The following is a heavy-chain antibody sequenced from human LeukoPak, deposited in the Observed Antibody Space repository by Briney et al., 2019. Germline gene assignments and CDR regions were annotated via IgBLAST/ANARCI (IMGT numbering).Heavy chain of an antibody. J-gene: IGHJ6*02. V-gene: IGHV4-59*08. CDR3: ARHQYGVNPYYYYGMDV. CDR2: IYYSGST. CDR1: GGSLSSYY. D-gene: IGHD4-17*01. Sequence: SETLSLTCTVSGGSLSSYYWSWIRQPPGKGLEWIGYIYYSGSTNYNPSLKSRVTISVDTSKNQFSLKLSSVAAADTAVYYCARHQYGVNPYYYYGMDVWGQGTTVTVSS.